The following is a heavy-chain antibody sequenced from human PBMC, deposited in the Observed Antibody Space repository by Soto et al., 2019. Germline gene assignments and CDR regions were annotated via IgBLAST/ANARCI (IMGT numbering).Heavy chain of an antibody. Sequence: PGGSLRLSCTASGFTFGDYAMSWFRQAPGKGLEWVGFIRSKAYGGTTEYAASVKGRFTISRDDSKSIAYLQMNSLKTEDTAVYYCTRDRRELGPFCFDYWGQGTLVTVSS. J-gene: IGHJ4*02. V-gene: IGHV3-49*03. CDR1: GFTFGDYA. CDR2: IRSKAYGGTT. D-gene: IGHD6-6*01. CDR3: TRDRRELGPFCFDY.